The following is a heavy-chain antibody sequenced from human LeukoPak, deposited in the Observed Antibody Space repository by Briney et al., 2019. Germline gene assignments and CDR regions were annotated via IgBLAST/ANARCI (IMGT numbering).Heavy chain of an antibody. Sequence: SETLSLTCTVSGVSISSSSYYWGWIRQPPGKGLEWIGSIYYSGSTYYNPSLKSRVTISVDTSKNQFSLKLSSVTAADTAVYYCAGSSHGDDYWGQGTLVTVSS. CDR2: IYYSGST. V-gene: IGHV4-39*01. CDR1: GVSISSSSYY. J-gene: IGHJ4*02. CDR3: AGSSHGDDY. D-gene: IGHD6-6*01.